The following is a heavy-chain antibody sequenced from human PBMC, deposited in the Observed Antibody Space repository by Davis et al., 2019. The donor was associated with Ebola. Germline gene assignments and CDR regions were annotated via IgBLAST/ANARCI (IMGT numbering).Heavy chain of an antibody. D-gene: IGHD6-6*01. Sequence: PGGSLRLSCTASGFTSSCCAMNWVRQAPGKGLEWVSGIGSSSNGRHYADSVKGRFTITRDNAKNSLFLQMNSLRAEDTAVYYCARDPAFSSFDYWGQGALVTVSS. V-gene: IGHV3-23*05. CDR1: GFTSSCCA. J-gene: IGHJ4*02. CDR3: ARDPAFSSFDY. CDR2: IGSSSNGR.